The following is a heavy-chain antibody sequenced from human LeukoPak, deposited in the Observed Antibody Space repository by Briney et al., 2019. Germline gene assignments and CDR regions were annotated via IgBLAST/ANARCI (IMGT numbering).Heavy chain of an antibody. CDR3: ARDPTFYSGSWYDY. CDR1: GFTFSSYS. CDR2: ISSSSSYI. Sequence: GGSLRLSCAASGFTFSSYSMNWVRQAPGKGLEWVSSISSSSSYIYYADSVKGRFTISRDNAKNSLYLQMNSLRAEDTAVYYCARDPTFYSGSWYDYWGQGTLVTVSS. V-gene: IGHV3-21*01. J-gene: IGHJ4*02. D-gene: IGHD6-13*01.